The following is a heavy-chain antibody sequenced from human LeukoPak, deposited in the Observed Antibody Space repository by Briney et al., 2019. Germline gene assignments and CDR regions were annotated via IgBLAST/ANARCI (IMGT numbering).Heavy chain of an antibody. J-gene: IGHJ4*02. CDR3: ARGRYGDANTNFDY. D-gene: IGHD4-17*01. Sequence: SETLSLTCIVSGGSISSGDFYWSWIRQPPGKGLEWIGEINHSGSTNYNPSLKSRVTISVDTSKNQFSLKLSSVTAADTAVYYCARGRYGDANTNFDYWGQGTLVTVSS. CDR1: GGSISSGDFY. V-gene: IGHV4-39*07. CDR2: INHSGST.